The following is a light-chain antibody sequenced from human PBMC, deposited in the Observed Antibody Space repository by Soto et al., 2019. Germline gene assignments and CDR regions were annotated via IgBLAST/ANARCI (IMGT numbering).Light chain of an antibody. CDR1: QGISSY. V-gene: IGKV1-9*01. CDR2: AAS. CDR3: QQHNDYPLT. Sequence: DIQLTQSPSFLSASVGDRVTITCRASQGISSYLAWYQQKPGKAPKLLIYAASTLQSGVPSRFSGSGSGTEFTLTISSLQPEDFATYYCQQHNDYPLTFGGGTKVEI. J-gene: IGKJ4*01.